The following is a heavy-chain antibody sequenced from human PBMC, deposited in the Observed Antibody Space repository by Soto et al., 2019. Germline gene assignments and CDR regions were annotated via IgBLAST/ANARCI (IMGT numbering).Heavy chain of an antibody. J-gene: IGHJ5*02. D-gene: IGHD3-3*01. CDR1: GYTFNSYY. Sequence: ASVKVSCKASGYTFNSYYMHWVRQAPGQGLEWMGIINPSGGSTSYAQKFQGRVTMTRDTSTSTVYMELSSLRSEDTAVYYCARGGSITIFGVVITLPYNCFDPWGQGTLVTVSS. CDR2: INPSGGST. CDR3: ARGGSITIFGVVITLPYNCFDP. V-gene: IGHV1-46*02.